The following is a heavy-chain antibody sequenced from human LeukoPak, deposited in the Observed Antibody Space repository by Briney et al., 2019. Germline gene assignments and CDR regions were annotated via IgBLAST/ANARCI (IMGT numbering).Heavy chain of an antibody. V-gene: IGHV1-18*01. CDR1: GYTFTSYG. Sequence: ASVKVSCKASGYTFTSYGISWVRQAPGQGLEWMGWISAYNGNTNYAQKLQGRVTMTTDTSTSTAYMELRSLRSDDTAVYFCASSRYSSGWFDSWGQGTLVTVSS. D-gene: IGHD6-19*01. J-gene: IGHJ5*01. CDR2: ISAYNGNT. CDR3: ASSRYSSGWFDS.